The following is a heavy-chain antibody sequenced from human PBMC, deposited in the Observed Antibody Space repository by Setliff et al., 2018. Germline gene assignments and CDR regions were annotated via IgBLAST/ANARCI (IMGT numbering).Heavy chain of an antibody. Sequence: LSLTCTASVGSISSYYWSWIRQPAGKGLEWIGHIYIGGSANYNPSLKSRVTMSIDTSKNQFSLKLNSVTAADMAVYYCAREQWLDPPGYYYMDVWAKGTTVTVSS. J-gene: IGHJ6*03. CDR2: IYIGGSA. CDR1: VGSISSYY. D-gene: IGHD6-19*01. CDR3: AREQWLDPPGYYYMDV. V-gene: IGHV4-4*07.